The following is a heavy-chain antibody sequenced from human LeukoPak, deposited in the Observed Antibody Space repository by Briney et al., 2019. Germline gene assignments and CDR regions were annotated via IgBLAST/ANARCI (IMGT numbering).Heavy chain of an antibody. Sequence: ASVKVSCKASGYTFTSYGISWVRQAPGQGLEWMGWISAYNGNTNYAQKLQGRVTMTTDTSTSTAYMELRSLRSDDTAAYYCARDPSSRTKITHFDYWGQGPPVTVPS. CDR3: ARDPSSRTKITHFDY. D-gene: IGHD2-2*01. J-gene: IGHJ4*02. CDR1: GYTFTSYG. CDR2: ISAYNGNT. V-gene: IGHV1-18*01.